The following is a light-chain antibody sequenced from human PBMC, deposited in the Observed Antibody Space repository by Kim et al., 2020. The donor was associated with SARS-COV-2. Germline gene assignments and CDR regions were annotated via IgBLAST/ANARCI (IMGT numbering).Light chain of an antibody. CDR3: QQYDNLPIT. J-gene: IGKJ5*01. Sequence: ASVGDRVTITCRASQDITTYLNWYQQKPGKAPKLLINDASTLEPGVPSRFSGSRSGTDYTFTISSLQPEDVATYYCQQYDNLPITFGHGTRLEIK. V-gene: IGKV1-33*01. CDR2: DAS. CDR1: QDITTY.